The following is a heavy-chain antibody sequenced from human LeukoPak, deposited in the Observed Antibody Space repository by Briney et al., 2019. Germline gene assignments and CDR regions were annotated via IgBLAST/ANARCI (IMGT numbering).Heavy chain of an antibody. CDR2: IYYSGST. Sequence: SETLSLTCTVSGGSISSSSYYWGWIRQPPGRGLEWIGSIYYSGSTYYNSSLKSRVTISVDTSKNQFSLKLSSVTAADTAVYYCARTFGYRYGYLDYWGQGTLVTVSS. J-gene: IGHJ4*02. CDR3: ARTFGYRYGYLDY. V-gene: IGHV4-39*01. D-gene: IGHD5-18*01. CDR1: GGSISSSSYY.